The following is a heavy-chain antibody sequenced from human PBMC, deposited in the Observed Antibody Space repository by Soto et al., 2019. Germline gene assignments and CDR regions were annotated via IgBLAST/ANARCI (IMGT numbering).Heavy chain of an antibody. J-gene: IGHJ6*02. CDR2: ISGSAGRT. V-gene: IGHV3-23*01. Sequence: GGSLRLSCAASGFTFTSYAMSWVRQAPGKGLEWASIISGSAGRTYYADSVKGRFIISRDNSKNTLYLQMNSLRAEDTAVYFCAKVTSARVFYFGLDVWGQGTTVTVSS. CDR1: GFTFTSYA. D-gene: IGHD2-2*01. CDR3: AKVTSARVFYFGLDV.